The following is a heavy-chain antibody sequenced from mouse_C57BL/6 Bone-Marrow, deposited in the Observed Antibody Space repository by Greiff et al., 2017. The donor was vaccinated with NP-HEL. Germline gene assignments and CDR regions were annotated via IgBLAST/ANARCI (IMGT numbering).Heavy chain of an antibody. Sequence: QVHVKQSGAELARPGASVKLSCKASGYTFTSYGISWVKQRTGQGLEWIGEIYPRSGNTYYNEKFKGKATLSADKSSSTAYMELRSLTSEDSAVYVCERYVDVWGTGTTVTVSS. CDR2: IYPRSGNT. CDR1: GYTFTSYG. V-gene: IGHV1-81*01. J-gene: IGHJ1*03. CDR3: ERYVDV.